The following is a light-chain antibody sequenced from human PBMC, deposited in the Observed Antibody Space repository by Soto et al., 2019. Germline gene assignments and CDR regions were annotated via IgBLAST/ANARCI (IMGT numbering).Light chain of an antibody. CDR1: QSISSW. V-gene: IGKV1-5*03. CDR2: KAS. CDR3: QQYNSYPWT. J-gene: IGKJ1*01. Sequence: DIQMTQSPSTLSSSVGDRVTITCRASQSISSWLAWYQQKPGKAPKLLIYKASSLESGVPSRFSGSGSGTEFTLTISSLQPDDFDTYYCQQYNSYPWTVGQGTKVEIK.